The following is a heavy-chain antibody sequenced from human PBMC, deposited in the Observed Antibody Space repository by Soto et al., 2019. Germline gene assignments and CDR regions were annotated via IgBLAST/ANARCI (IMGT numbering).Heavy chain of an antibody. CDR3: ARLKRGSGSYSYYYYYYMDV. Sequence: SETLSLTCTVSGGSISSYYWSWIRQPPGKGLEWIGYIYYSGSTNYNPSLKSRVTISVDTSKNQFSLKLSSVTAADTAVYYCARLKRGSGSYSYYYYYYMDVWGKGTTVTVSS. CDR1: GGSISSYY. CDR2: IYYSGST. D-gene: IGHD3-10*01. J-gene: IGHJ6*03. V-gene: IGHV4-59*08.